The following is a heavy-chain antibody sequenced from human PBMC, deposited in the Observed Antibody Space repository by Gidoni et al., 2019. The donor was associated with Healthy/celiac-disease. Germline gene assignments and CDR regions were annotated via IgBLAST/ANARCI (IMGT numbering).Heavy chain of an antibody. CDR3: ARGANCSGGSCYARFDP. CDR2: INPNIGGT. J-gene: IGHJ5*02. D-gene: IGHD2-15*01. CDR1: GYTFTGYY. Sequence: QVQLVQSGAEVKKPGASVKVSCKASGYTFTGYYMHWVRQAPGQGLEWMGRINPNIGGTNYAQKFQGRVTMTRYTSISTAYMELSRLRSDDTAVYYCARGANCSGGSCYARFDPWGQGTLVTVSS. V-gene: IGHV1-2*06.